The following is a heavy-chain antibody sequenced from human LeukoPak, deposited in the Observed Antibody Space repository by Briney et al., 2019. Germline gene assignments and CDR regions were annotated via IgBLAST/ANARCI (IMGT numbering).Heavy chain of an antibody. CDR1: GFTFSSYA. Sequence: GRSLRLSCAASGFTFSSYAMHWVRHGPGKGLEWVSVISYDESNIYYPDSVKGRFTISRDNSKNTLYLQMNSLRAEDTAVYYCARWWNAFDIWGQGTVFTVTS. CDR3: ARWWNAFDI. D-gene: IGHD2-15*01. J-gene: IGHJ3*02. V-gene: IGHV3-30*03. CDR2: ISYDESNI.